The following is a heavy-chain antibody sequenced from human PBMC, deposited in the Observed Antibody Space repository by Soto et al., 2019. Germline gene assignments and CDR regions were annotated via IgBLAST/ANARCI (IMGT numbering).Heavy chain of an antibody. CDR3: ARRGASLRFLEWPQRDGRRVPRGYFDY. Sequence: GESLKISCKGSGYSFTSYWIGWVRQMPGKGLEWMGIIYPGGSDTRYSPSFQGQVTISADKSISTAYLQWSSLKASDTAMYYCARRGASLRFLEWPQRDGRRVPRGYFDYWGQGTLVTVSS. CDR2: IYPGGSDT. J-gene: IGHJ4*02. V-gene: IGHV5-51*01. D-gene: IGHD3-3*01. CDR1: GYSFTSYW.